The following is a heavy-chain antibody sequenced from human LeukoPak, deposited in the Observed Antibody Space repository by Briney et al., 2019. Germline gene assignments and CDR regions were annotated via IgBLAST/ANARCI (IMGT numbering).Heavy chain of an antibody. D-gene: IGHD3-9*01. V-gene: IGHV3-53*04. J-gene: IGHJ5*02. CDR2: IYSGGST. Sequence: GRSLRLSCAASGFTVSSNYMSWVRQAPGKGLEWVSVIYSGGSTYYADSVKGRFTISRHNSKNTLYLQMNSLRAEDTAVYYCARGHEYYDILTGYSSNWFDPWGQGTLVTVSS. CDR1: GFTVSSNY. CDR3: ARGHEYYDILTGYSSNWFDP.